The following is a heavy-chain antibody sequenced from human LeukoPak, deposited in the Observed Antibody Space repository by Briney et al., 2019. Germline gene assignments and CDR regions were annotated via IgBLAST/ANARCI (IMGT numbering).Heavy chain of an antibody. J-gene: IGHJ6*02. V-gene: IGHV1-2*02. CDR1: GYTFTGYY. CDR3: ASPNEEIAAAGEHYYYYYGMDV. Sequence: ASVKVSCKASGYTFTGYYMHWVRQAPGQGLEWMGWINPNSGSTNYAQKVQGRVTMTRDTSISTAYMELSRLRSDDTAVYYCASPNEEIAAAGEHYYYYYGMDVWGQGTTVSVS. D-gene: IGHD6-13*01. CDR2: INPNSGST.